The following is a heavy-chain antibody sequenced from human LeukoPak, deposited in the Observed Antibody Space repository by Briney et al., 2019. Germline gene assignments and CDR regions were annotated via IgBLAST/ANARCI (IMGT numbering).Heavy chain of an antibody. D-gene: IGHD3-22*01. J-gene: IGHJ3*02. Sequence: RGESLRISCKGSGYSFTSYWITWVCQMPGRGLEWMGRIDPSDSYINYSPSFQGHVTISADKSISTAYLQWSSLKASDTAMYYCARLGDYYDSSGYYAAIWGQGTMVTVSS. CDR2: IDPSDSYI. CDR1: GYSFTSYW. V-gene: IGHV5-10-1*01. CDR3: ARLGDYYDSSGYYAAI.